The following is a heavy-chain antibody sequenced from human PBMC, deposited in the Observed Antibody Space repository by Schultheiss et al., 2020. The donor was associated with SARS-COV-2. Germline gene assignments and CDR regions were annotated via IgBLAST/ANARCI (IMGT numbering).Heavy chain of an antibody. Sequence: SGPTLVKPTQILTLTCTFSGFSLSTSGMRASWIRQPPGKALEWLARIDWDDDKFYSTSLKTRLTISRDTSKNQVVLTMANVDPVVTATYYCAHRQGLVRFGWFDPWGQGTLVTVSS. CDR3: AHRQGLVRFGWFDP. D-gene: IGHD3-16*01. V-gene: IGHV2-70*04. J-gene: IGHJ5*02. CDR1: GFSLSTSGMR. CDR2: IDWDDDK.